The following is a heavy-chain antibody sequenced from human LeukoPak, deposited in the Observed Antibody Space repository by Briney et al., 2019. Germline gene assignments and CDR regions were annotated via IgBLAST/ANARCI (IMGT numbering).Heavy chain of an antibody. CDR3: ARVATMVRGVIIDY. CDR2: IYYSGST. V-gene: IGHV4-39*07. D-gene: IGHD3-10*01. J-gene: IGHJ4*02. Sequence: PSETLSLTCTVSGGSISSSSYYWGWIRQPPGKGLEWIGSIYYSGSTYYNPSLKSRVTISVDTSKNQFSLKLSSVTAADTAVYYCARVATMVRGVIIDYWGQGTLVTVSS. CDR1: GGSISSSSYY.